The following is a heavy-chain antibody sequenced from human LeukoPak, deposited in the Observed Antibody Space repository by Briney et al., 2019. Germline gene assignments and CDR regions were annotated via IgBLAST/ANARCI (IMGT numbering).Heavy chain of an antibody. CDR1: GGSISSASYY. Sequence: PSETLSLTCTVSGGSISSASYYWSWIRQPAGKGLEWIGRIYTSGDTNYSPSLKSRVTISVDTSKNQFSLKLSSVTAADTALYYCARGPAWTATDTEGDYWGQGTLVAVSS. J-gene: IGHJ4*02. CDR2: IYTSGDT. D-gene: IGHD6-13*01. CDR3: ARGPAWTATDTEGDY. V-gene: IGHV4-61*02.